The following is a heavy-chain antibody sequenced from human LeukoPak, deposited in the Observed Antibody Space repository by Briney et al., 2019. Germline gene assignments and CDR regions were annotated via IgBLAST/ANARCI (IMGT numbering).Heavy chain of an antibody. Sequence: RASVTVSCKASGGTFSSYAISWVRQAPGQGLEWMGGIIPIFGIANYAQKFQGRVTITADKSTSTAYMELSSLRSEDTAVYYCARASGWYEGDYYYYYGMDVWGQGTTVTVSS. D-gene: IGHD6-19*01. CDR3: ARASGWYEGDYYYYYGMDV. CDR1: GGTFSSYA. J-gene: IGHJ6*02. CDR2: IIPIFGIA. V-gene: IGHV1-69*10.